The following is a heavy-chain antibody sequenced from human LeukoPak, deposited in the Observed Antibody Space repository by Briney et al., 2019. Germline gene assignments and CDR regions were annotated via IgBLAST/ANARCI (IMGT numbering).Heavy chain of an antibody. CDR2: IKQDGSEK. CDR1: GFTFSSYW. CDR3: ATDRDIVATTNYFDY. J-gene: IGHJ4*02. D-gene: IGHD5-12*01. Sequence: GGSLRLSCAASGFTFSSYWMSWVRQAPGKGLEWVANIKQDGSEKYYVDSVKGRFTISRDNAKNSLYLQMNSLRAEDTAVYYCATDRDIVATTNYFDYWGQGTLVTVSS. V-gene: IGHV3-7*01.